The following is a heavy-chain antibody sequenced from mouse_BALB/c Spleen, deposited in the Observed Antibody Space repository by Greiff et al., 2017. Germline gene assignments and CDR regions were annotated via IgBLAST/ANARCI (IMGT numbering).Heavy chain of an antibody. D-gene: IGHD2-14*01. CDR1: GYSFTSYW. Sequence: DVQLQESGTVLARPGASVKMSCKASGYSFTSYWMHWVKQRPGQGLEWIGAIYPGNGDTSYNQKFKGKAKLTAVTSASTAYMELSSLTNEDSAVYYCTRWDYRYDGTWFAYWGQGTLVTVSA. J-gene: IGHJ3*01. CDR2: IYPGNGDT. V-gene: IGHV1-5*01. CDR3: TRWDYRYDGTWFAY.